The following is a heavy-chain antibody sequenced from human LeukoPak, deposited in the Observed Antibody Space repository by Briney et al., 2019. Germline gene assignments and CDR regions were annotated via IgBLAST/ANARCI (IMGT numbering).Heavy chain of an antibody. J-gene: IGHJ4*02. CDR1: GYSISSGYY. CDR2: IYHSGST. D-gene: IGHD3-10*01. V-gene: IGHV4-38-2*02. CDR3: ARVFKFDSGSYCHFDY. Sequence: SETLSLTCTVSGYSISSGYYWGWIRQPPGKGLEWIGSIYHSGSTYYNPSLKSRVTISVDTSKNQFSLKLSSVTAADTAVYYCARVFKFDSGSYCHFDYWGQGTLVTVSS.